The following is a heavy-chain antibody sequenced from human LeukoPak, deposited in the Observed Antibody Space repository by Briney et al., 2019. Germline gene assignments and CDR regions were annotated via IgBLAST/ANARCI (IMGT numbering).Heavy chain of an antibody. CDR2: ISAYSGNT. CDR3: ARDRGIVGAKPIFDN. J-gene: IGHJ4*02. D-gene: IGHD1-26*01. V-gene: IGHV1-18*01. Sequence: ASVKVSCKTSGYAFTRYNINWVRQAPGQGLEWMGWISAYSGNTNYAQKLQARVTMTTDTSTNTAYMDLRGLISDDTAVYYCARDRGIVGAKPIFDNWGQGTLVTVSS. CDR1: GYAFTRYN.